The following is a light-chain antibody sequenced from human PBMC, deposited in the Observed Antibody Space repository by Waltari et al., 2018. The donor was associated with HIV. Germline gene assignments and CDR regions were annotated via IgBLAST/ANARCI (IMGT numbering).Light chain of an antibody. Sequence: QSALTQPPSASGSPGQSVTISCTGTSSAVDGYNSVSWYQQLPGKAPKLMIFEVNKRPSGVPDRFSGSQSCNTASLTVSGLQPEDEADYYCSSHAGSNLFVVFGGGTKLTVL. CDR2: EVN. CDR3: SSHAGSNLFVV. CDR1: SSAVDGYNS. V-gene: IGLV2-8*01. J-gene: IGLJ2*01.